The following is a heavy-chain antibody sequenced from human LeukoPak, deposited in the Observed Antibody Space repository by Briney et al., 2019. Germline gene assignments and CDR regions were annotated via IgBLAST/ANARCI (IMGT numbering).Heavy chain of an antibody. D-gene: IGHD5-12*01. J-gene: IGHJ3*02. Sequence: ASVKVSCKASGYTFTSYYMHWVRQAPGQGLEWMGWINPNSGGTNYAQKFQGRVTMTRDTSISTAYMELSRLRSDDTAVYYCARGSGYDLVLGAFDIWGQGTMVTVSS. CDR2: INPNSGGT. CDR1: GYTFTSYY. V-gene: IGHV1-2*02. CDR3: ARGSGYDLVLGAFDI.